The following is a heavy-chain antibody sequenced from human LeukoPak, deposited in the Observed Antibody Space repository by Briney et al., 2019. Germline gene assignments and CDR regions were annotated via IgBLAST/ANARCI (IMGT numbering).Heavy chain of an antibody. Sequence: PGGSLRLSCAASGFTFSSYEMNWVRQPPGKGLEWVSYISSSGSTIYYADSVKGRFTISRDNAKNSLYLQMNSLRAEDTAVYYCARDGVSYYYDSSGGYYFDYWGQGTLVTVSS. CDR3: ARDGVSYYYDSSGGYYFDY. V-gene: IGHV3-48*03. D-gene: IGHD3-22*01. CDR1: GFTFSSYE. CDR2: ISSSGSTI. J-gene: IGHJ4*02.